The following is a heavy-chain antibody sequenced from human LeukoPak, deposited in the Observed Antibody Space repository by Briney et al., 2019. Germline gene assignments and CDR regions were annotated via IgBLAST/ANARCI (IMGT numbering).Heavy chain of an antibody. CDR1: GGSISSSSYY. D-gene: IGHD5-18*01. V-gene: IGHV4-39*01. CDR2: IYYSGST. Sequence: PSETLSLTCTVSGGSISSSSYYWGWIRQPPGKGLEWIGSIYYSGSTYYNPSLKSRVTISVDTSKNQFSLKLSSVTAADTAVYYCAIYVDTAMVLDYWGQGTLVTVSS. CDR3: AIYVDTAMVLDY. J-gene: IGHJ4*02.